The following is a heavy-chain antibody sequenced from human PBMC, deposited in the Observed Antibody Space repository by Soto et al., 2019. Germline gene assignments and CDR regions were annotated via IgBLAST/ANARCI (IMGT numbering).Heavy chain of an antibody. V-gene: IGHV4-30-4*08. D-gene: IGHD3-22*01. Sequence: SSETLSLTCTVSGGSISSGGYYWSWVRQHPGKGLEWLGYINYSGSTYYNPSLRSRLTISVDTSKNEFSLKLSSVTAADTAVYYCAREFRYYDSGYFSPIDYWGQGTLVTVSS. CDR3: AREFRYYDSGYFSPIDY. CDR2: INYSGST. CDR1: GGSISSGGYY. J-gene: IGHJ4*02.